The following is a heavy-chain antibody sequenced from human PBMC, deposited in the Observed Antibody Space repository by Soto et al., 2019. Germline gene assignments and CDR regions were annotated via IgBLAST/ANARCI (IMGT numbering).Heavy chain of an antibody. J-gene: IGHJ4*02. V-gene: IGHV1-69*12. Sequence: QVQLVQSGAEVKKPGSSVKVSCKASGGTFSSYAISWVRQAPGQGLEWMGGIIPIFGTANYAQKFQGRVTITADESTSTAYMELSSRRSEDTAVYDCASSPYLEAAAGIFVFDYWGQGTLVTVSS. CDR1: GGTFSSYA. CDR3: ASSPYLEAAAGIFVFDY. D-gene: IGHD6-13*01. CDR2: IIPIFGTA.